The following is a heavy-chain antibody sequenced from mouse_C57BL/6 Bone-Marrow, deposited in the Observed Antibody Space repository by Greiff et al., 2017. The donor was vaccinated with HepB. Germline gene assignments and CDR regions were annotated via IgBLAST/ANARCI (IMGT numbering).Heavy chain of an antibody. Sequence: EVQLQQSGPELVKPGASVKISCKASGYTFTDYYMNWVKQSHGKSLEWIGDINPNNGGTSYNQKFKGKATLTVDKSSSTAYMELRSLTSEDSAVYYCARGDYYYGSRDYWGQGTTLTVSS. D-gene: IGHD1-1*01. CDR1: GYTFTDYY. CDR3: ARGDYYYGSRDY. V-gene: IGHV1-26*01. CDR2: INPNNGGT. J-gene: IGHJ2*01.